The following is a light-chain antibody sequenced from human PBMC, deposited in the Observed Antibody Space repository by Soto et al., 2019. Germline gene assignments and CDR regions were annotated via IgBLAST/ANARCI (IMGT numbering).Light chain of an antibody. V-gene: IGLV1-47*02. CDR3: AAWDDSLSGYV. CDR2: SNN. CDR1: SSNIGSNY. J-gene: IGLJ1*01. Sequence: QPVLTQPPSASRTPGQRVTIPCSGSSSNIGSNYVYWYQQLPGTAPKLLIYSNNQRPSGVPDRFSGSKSGTSASLAISGLRSEDEADYYCAAWDDSLSGYVFGAGSKVTVL.